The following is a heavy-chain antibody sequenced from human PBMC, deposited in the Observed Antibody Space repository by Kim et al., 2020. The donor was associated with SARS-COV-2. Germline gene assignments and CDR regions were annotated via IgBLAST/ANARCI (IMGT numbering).Heavy chain of an antibody. CDR3: AGRLI. Sequence: KQDGSEKYYVDSVKGRFTISRDNAKNSLYLQMNSLRAEDTAVYYCAGRLIWGQGTLVTVSS. D-gene: IGHD3-16*01. CDR2: KQDGSEK. V-gene: IGHV3-7*04. J-gene: IGHJ4*02.